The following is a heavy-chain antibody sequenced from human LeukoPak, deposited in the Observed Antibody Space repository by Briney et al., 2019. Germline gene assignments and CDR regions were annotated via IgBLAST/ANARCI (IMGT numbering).Heavy chain of an antibody. V-gene: IGHV3-9*01. D-gene: IGHD3-22*01. CDR2: ISWNSGSI. Sequence: PGRSLRLSCAASGFTFDVYAMHWVRQAPGKGLEWVSGISWNSGSIGYADSVKGRFTISRDNCKNSLYLQMNSLTAEDTAVSYGAKDLRKYYDSSGCIDYWGQGTMVSDSS. CDR3: AKDLRKYYDSSGCIDY. J-gene: IGHJ4*02. CDR1: GFTFDVYA.